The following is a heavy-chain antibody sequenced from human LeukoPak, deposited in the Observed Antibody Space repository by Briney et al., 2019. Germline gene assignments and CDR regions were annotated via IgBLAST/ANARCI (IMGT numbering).Heavy chain of an antibody. CDR1: GFTFSSYW. CDR2: INSDGSST. CDR3: ARVSGREPTDAFDI. V-gene: IGHV3-74*01. J-gene: IGHJ3*02. D-gene: IGHD1-26*01. Sequence: GGSLRLSCAASGFTFSSYWMHWVRQAPGKGLVWVSRINSDGSSTSYADSVKGRFTISRDNAKNTLYLQMSSLRAEDTAVYYCARVSGREPTDAFDIWGQGTMVTVSS.